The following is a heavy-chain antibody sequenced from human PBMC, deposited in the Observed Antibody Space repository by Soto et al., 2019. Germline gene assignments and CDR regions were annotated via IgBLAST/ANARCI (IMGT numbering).Heavy chain of an antibody. CDR1: GYSFFNLW. CDR3: ARPTYCSSTSCSPFDY. J-gene: IGHJ4*02. V-gene: IGHV5-51*01. CDR2: IYPDDSDT. Sequence: GEFLKISCKGSGYSFFNLWIAWVRQMPGRGLEWMGIIYPDDSDTRYSPSFQGQVTISADKSISTAYLQWSSLEASDSAMYYCARPTYCSSTSCSPFDYWGQGTLVTVSS. D-gene: IGHD2-2*01.